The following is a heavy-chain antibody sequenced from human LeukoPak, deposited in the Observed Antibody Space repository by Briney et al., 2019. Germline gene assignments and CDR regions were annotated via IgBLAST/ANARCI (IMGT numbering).Heavy chain of an antibody. CDR3: ARDLLPTHYRPRPQGSWDWFDP. V-gene: IGHV3-33*08. Sequence: GGSLRLSCAASRFTFGSCGIHWVRQTPGKGLEWVAVIWSDGSNKHCGDSVKGRFTISRDNSKNTLYLQMNSLRVEDTAVYYCARDLLPTHYRPRPQGSWDWFDPWGQGTLVTVSS. CDR1: RFTFGSCG. D-gene: IGHD4-11*01. CDR2: IWSDGSNK. J-gene: IGHJ5*02.